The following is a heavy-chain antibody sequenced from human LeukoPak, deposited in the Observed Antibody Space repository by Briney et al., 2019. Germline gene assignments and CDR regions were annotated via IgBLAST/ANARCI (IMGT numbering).Heavy chain of an antibody. D-gene: IGHD5-24*01. V-gene: IGHV3-21*01. CDR3: ARAVDRWLQLGDY. J-gene: IGHJ4*02. CDR2: ISSSSSYI. Sequence: GGSLRLSCAASGFTFSSYSMNWVRQAPGKGLEWVSSISSSSSYIYYADSVKGRFTISRDNAKNSLYLQMNSLRAEDTAVYYCARAVDRWLQLGDYWGQGTLVTVSS. CDR1: GFTFSSYS.